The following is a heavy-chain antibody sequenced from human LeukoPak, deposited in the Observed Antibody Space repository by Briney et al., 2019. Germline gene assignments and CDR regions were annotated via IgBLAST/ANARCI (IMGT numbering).Heavy chain of an antibody. J-gene: IGHJ4*02. CDR1: GFTFNYYA. V-gene: IGHV3-23*01. CDR2: ISDNEGRT. D-gene: IGHD5-18*01. Sequence: PGGSLRLSCAASGFTFNYYAMSWVRQAPGKGLEWVSSISDNEGRTYYTDSVKGRFTISGDNTKNTVYLQMHNLRADDTAVYFCARHDSFIPYWGQGALVTVSS. CDR3: ARHDSFIPY.